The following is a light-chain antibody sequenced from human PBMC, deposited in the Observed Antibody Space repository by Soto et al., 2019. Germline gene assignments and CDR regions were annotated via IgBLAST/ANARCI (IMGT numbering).Light chain of an antibody. CDR1: QSISGW. CDR3: QQYNSYPWT. J-gene: IGKJ1*01. V-gene: IGKV1-5*03. Sequence: DVQMTQSPSTLSASVGDRVTSTCRASQSISGWLAWYQRKPGKAPKHLIYKASTLESGVPSNFSGSGSGTEFTLTISSLQPEDFATYYCQQYNSYPWTFGQGTKVDI. CDR2: KAS.